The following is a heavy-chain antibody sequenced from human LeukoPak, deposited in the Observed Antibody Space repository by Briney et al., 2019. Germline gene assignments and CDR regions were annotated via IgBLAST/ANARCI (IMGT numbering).Heavy chain of an antibody. D-gene: IGHD3-22*01. CDR1: GFTVSGNY. CDR2: ISSGGTS. J-gene: IGHJ4*02. CDR3: ARDYYDSSGYYLPDY. V-gene: IGHV3-66*01. Sequence: PGGSLRLSCAVSGFTVSGNYMNWVRQAPGKGLEWVSMISSGGTSYYADSVKGRFTISRDNSKNSLYLQMNSLRAEDTAVYYCARDYYDSSGYYLPDYWGQGTLVTVSS.